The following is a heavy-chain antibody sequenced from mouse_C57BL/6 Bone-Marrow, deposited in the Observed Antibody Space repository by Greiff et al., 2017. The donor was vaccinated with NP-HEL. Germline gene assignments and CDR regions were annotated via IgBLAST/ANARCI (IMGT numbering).Heavy chain of an antibody. CDR2: VYPYNGGT. CDR1: GFTFTDYY. Sequence: EVKVVESGPVLVKPGPSVKISCKASGFTFTDYYMHWVKQSHGKSLEWIGLVYPYNGGTSYNQKFKGKATLTVDTSSSTAYMELNSLTSEDSAVYYCARFVIYDGYYFDYWGQGTTLTVSS. D-gene: IGHD2-3*01. CDR3: ARFVIYDGYYFDY. J-gene: IGHJ2*01. V-gene: IGHV1-36*01.